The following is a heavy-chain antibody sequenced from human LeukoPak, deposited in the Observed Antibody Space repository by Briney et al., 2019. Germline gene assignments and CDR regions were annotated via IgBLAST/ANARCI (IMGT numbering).Heavy chain of an antibody. V-gene: IGHV3-23*01. CDR2: ISERGGST. CDR1: GISLSNYG. CDR3: AKRGIVLRAVIIIGFHKEAYDFDY. D-gene: IGHD3-10*01. J-gene: IGHJ4*02. Sequence: SLRLSRVVAGISLSNYGMSWVRHAPGKGLEWVAGISERGGSTNYADSVKGRLIISRDTSKKPVYLQVHSLRVEDTAVYFCAKRGIVLRAVIIIGFHKEAYDFDYWGQGILVTVSS.